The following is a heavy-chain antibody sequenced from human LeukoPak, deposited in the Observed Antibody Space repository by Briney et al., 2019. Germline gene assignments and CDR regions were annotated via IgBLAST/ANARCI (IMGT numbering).Heavy chain of an antibody. J-gene: IGHJ6*03. CDR1: GGSISSNY. Sequence: SETLSLTCTVPGGSISSNYWSWIRQPAGKGLEWIGRIYTSGSTNYNPSLKSRVTISVDKSKNQFSLKLSSVTAADTAVYYCARDGDCTNGVCPSYYMDVWGKGTTVTVSS. CDR3: ARDGDCTNGVCPSYYMDV. V-gene: IGHV4-4*07. CDR2: IYTSGST. D-gene: IGHD2-8*01.